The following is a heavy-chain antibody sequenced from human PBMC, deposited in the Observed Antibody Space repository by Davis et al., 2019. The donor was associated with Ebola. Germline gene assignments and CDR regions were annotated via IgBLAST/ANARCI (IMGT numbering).Heavy chain of an antibody. V-gene: IGHV1-18*01. D-gene: IGHD2-15*01. J-gene: IGHJ6*02. CDR2: ISAYNGNT. CDR1: GYTFTSYG. CDR3: ARDGYCSGGSCYYGYYYYGMDV. Sequence: AASVKVSSKASGYTFTSYGISWVRQAPGQGLEWMGWISAYNGNTNYAQKLQGRVTMTTDTSTSTAYMELRSLRSDDTAVYYCARDGYCSGGSCYYGYYYYGMDVLGQGTTVTVSS.